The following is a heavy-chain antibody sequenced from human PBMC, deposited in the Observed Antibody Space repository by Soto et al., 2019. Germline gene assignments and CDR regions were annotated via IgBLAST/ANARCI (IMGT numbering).Heavy chain of an antibody. V-gene: IGHV1-18*01. CDR2: ISAYNGNT. Sequence: ASVKVSCKASGYTFTSYGISWVRQAPGQGLEWMGWISAYNGNTNYAQKVQGRVTMTTDTSTSTAYMELRSLRSDDTAVYYCARDFRTVTTPGPLNDAFDIWGQGTMVTVSS. J-gene: IGHJ3*02. CDR1: GYTFTSYG. CDR3: ARDFRTVTTPGPLNDAFDI. D-gene: IGHD4-4*01.